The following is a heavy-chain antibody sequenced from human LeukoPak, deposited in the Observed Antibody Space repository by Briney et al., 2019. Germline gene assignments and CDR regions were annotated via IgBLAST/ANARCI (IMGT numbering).Heavy chain of an antibody. D-gene: IGHD5-24*01. J-gene: IGHJ4*02. V-gene: IGHV4-61*02. Sequence: SHTLSLTCTVSGGSISGGSYYRSWVRQPAGKGLEWIGRIYTSGSTNYNPSLKSRVTISVDTSKNQFSLKLSSVTAADTAVYYCASVGRRDGYKTSYYFDYWGQGTLVTVSS. CDR1: GGSISGGSYY. CDR2: IYTSGST. CDR3: ASVGRRDGYKTSYYFDY.